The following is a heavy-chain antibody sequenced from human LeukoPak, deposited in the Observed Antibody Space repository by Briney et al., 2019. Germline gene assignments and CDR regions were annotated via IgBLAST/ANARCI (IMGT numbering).Heavy chain of an antibody. J-gene: IGHJ5*02. CDR1: GFTFSNYA. CDR2: ISGGSSII. Sequence: GGSLRLSCAASGFTFSNYAMNWVRQVPGKGLEWVSTISGGSSIIYYEDSVKGRFTISRDNSKNTVYLQMNSLRPEDTAIYFCAKHGATRRSWFDPWGQGTRVTVSS. D-gene: IGHD1-26*01. V-gene: IGHV3-23*01. CDR3: AKHGATRRSWFDP.